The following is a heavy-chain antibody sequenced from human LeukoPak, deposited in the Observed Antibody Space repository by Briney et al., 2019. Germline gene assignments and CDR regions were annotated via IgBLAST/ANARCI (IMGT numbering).Heavy chain of an antibody. CDR1: GFTFSSYA. D-gene: IGHD5-24*01. CDR2: IKQDGSER. CDR3: ASRSAMATIYY. J-gene: IGHJ4*02. Sequence: GGSLRLSCAASGFTFSSYAMSWVRQAPGKGLEWVANIKQDGSERYYVDSVKGRFTISRDNAKNSLYLQMNSLRAEDTAVYYCASRSAMATIYYWGQGTLVTVSS. V-gene: IGHV3-7*01.